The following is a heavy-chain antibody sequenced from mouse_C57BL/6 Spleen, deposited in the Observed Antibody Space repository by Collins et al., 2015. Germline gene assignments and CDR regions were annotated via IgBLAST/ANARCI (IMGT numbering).Heavy chain of an antibody. Sequence: QVQLQQSGAELVKPGASVKLSCKASGYTFTSYYMYWVKQRPGQGLEWIGEINPSDGGTNFNEKFKSKATLTVDKSSSTAYMQLSSLTSEDSAVYYCTRSGGNYVRAMDYWGQGTSVTVSS. D-gene: IGHD2-1*01. J-gene: IGHJ4*01. CDR1: GYTFTSYY. CDR3: TRSGGNYVRAMDY. CDR2: INPSDGGT. V-gene: IGHV1S81*02.